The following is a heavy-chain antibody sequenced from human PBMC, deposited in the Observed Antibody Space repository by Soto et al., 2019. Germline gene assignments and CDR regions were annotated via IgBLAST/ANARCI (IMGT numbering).Heavy chain of an antibody. CDR1: GGSISSGGYY. CDR2: IYYSGST. J-gene: IGHJ4*02. CDR3: ARQLRGDYEEYYFDY. V-gene: IGHV4-31*03. Sequence: SETLSLTCTVSGGSISSGGYYWSWIRQHPGKGLEWIGYIYYSGSTYYNPSLKSRVTISVDTSKNQFSLKLSSVTAADTAVYYCARQLRGDYEEYYFDYWGQGTLVTVSS. D-gene: IGHD4-17*01.